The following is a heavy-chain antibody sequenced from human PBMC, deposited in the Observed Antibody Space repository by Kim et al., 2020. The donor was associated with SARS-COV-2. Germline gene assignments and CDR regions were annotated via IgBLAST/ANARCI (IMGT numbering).Heavy chain of an antibody. CDR3: ARDRPGLFVSLLIDY. Sequence: GGSLRLSCAASGFTFSSYEMNWVRQAPGKGLEWVSYISSSGSNIYYADSVKGRFTISRDNAKNTLYLQMNSLRAEDTAVYYCARDRPGLFVSLLIDYWGQGTLVTVSS. J-gene: IGHJ4*02. V-gene: IGHV3-48*03. CDR2: ISSSGSNI. CDR1: GFTFSSYE. D-gene: IGHD2-15*01.